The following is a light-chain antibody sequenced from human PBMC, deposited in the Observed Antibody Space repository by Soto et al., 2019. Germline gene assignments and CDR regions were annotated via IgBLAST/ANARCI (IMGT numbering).Light chain of an antibody. J-gene: IGLJ1*01. V-gene: IGLV2-8*01. CDR2: EVT. Sequence: QSALTQPPSASGSPGQSVPISCTGTSSDVGGYKFVSWYQQHPGKAPKLLIYEVTQRPSGVPDRFSGSKSGNTASLTVSGLQAEDDADYYCSSYAGSNMGVFGTGTKVTVL. CDR1: SSDVGGYKF. CDR3: SSYAGSNMGV.